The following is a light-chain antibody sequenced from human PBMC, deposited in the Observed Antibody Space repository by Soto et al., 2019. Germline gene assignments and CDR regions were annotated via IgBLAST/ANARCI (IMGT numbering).Light chain of an antibody. CDR3: SSYAGSNNWV. CDR1: SSDVGGYNY. CDR2: DVN. J-gene: IGLJ3*02. Sequence: QSALTQPASVSGSPGQSITISCTGSSSDVGGYNYVSWYQQHPGKAPKLMISDVNRRPSGVPDRFSGSKSGNTASLTVSGLQAEDEADYYCSSYAGSNNWVFGGGTKLTVL. V-gene: IGLV2-8*01.